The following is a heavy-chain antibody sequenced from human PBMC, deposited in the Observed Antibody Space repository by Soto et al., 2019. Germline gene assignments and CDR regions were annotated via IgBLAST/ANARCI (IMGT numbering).Heavy chain of an antibody. CDR1: GFTFTSHA. Sequence: GGSLRLACAASGFTFTSHAMTWVRQAPGRGLEWVSTISGRGSSTFYADSVKGRFTIARDNSNNTLYVQMSSLRVEDTAIYYCPTAKGLCSGGGCCSSLDFCGRGTLVTVSS. J-gene: IGHJ4*02. CDR2: ISGRGSST. CDR3: PTAKGLCSGGGCCSSLDF. V-gene: IGHV3-23*01. D-gene: IGHD2-15*01.